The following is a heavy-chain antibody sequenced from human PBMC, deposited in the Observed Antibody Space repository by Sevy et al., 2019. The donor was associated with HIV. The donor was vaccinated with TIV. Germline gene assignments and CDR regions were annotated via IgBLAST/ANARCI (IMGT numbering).Heavy chain of an antibody. CDR2: IKSKTDGGTT. CDR1: GFTFSNAW. D-gene: IGHD3-22*01. CDR3: TTTYYYDSSGYYWPKSFWAFDY. J-gene: IGHJ4*02. V-gene: IGHV3-15*01. Sequence: GGSLRLSCAASGFTFSNAWMSWVRQAPGKGLEWVGRIKSKTDGGTTDYAAPVKGRFTISRDDSKNTLYLQMNSLKTEDTAVYYCTTTYYYDSSGYYWPKSFWAFDYWGQGTLVTVSS.